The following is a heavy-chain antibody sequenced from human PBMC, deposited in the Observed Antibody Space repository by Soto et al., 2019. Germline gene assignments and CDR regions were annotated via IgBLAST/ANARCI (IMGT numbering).Heavy chain of an antibody. J-gene: IGHJ4*02. CDR3: AKGRHESSDYYSAFDY. CDR1: GFTFSRYG. Sequence: QVQLVESGGGVVQPGRSLRLSCVASGFTFSRYGMHWVRQAPGKGLEWVVFISFDGSKKYYIDSVKGRFTISRDNSKDTLYLQMNTLRVEDTAVYYCAKGRHESSDYYSAFDYWGQGTLVTVSS. D-gene: IGHD3-22*01. V-gene: IGHV3-30*18. CDR2: ISFDGSKK.